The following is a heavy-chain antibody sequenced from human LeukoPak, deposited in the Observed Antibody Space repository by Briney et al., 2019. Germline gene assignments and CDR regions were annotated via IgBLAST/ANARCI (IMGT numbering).Heavy chain of an antibody. J-gene: IGHJ4*02. V-gene: IGHV3-48*03. CDR2: ISSSGSTI. CDR1: GFTFSSYE. CDR3: AKAFRGYSYGNLDY. D-gene: IGHD5-18*01. Sequence: GGSLRLSCAASGFTFSSYEMNWVRQAPGKGLEWVSYISSSGSTIYYADSVKGRFTISRDNSKNTLYLQMNSLRAEDTAVYYCAKAFRGYSYGNLDYWGQGTLVTVSS.